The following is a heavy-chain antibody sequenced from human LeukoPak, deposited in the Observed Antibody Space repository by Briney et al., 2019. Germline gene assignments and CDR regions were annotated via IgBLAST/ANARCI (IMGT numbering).Heavy chain of an antibody. CDR2: IYYSGST. CDR1: GGSISSYY. J-gene: IGHJ6*02. V-gene: IGHV4-59*01. CDR3: ARVRVVGLGYCSSTSCYANYGMDV. D-gene: IGHD2-2*01. Sequence: SETLSLTCTVSGGSISSYYWSWIRQPPGKGLEWIGYIYYSGSTNYNPSLKSRVTISVDTSKNQFSLKLSSVTAADTAVYYCARVRVVGLGYCSSTSCYANYGMDVWGQGTTVTVSS.